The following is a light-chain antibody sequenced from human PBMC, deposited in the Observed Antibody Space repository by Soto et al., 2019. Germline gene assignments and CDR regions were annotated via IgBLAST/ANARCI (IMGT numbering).Light chain of an antibody. V-gene: IGLV1-47*01. CDR1: SSNIGSNY. CDR2: RNN. J-gene: IGLJ2*01. Sequence: QPVLTQPPSASGTPGQRVTISCSGSSSNIGSNYVYWYQQLPGTAPKLLIYRNNQRPSGVPDRFSGSKSGTSASLAISGLRSEDEGGYYCAAWDDRLSGPVFGGGTKVNVL. CDR3: AAWDDRLSGPV.